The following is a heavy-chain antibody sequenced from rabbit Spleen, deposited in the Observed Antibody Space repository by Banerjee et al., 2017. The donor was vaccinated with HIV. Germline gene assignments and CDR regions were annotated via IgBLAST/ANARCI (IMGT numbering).Heavy chain of an antibody. V-gene: IGHV1S40*01. D-gene: IGHD1-1*01. CDR2: IYAGDGST. CDR1: GFSLFSYW. CDR3: ARDTSSSFSSYGMDL. Sequence: QSLEESGGGLVKPGGTLTLTCKASGFSLFSYWMCWVRQAPGKGLDLIGCIYAGDGSTDYANWVNGRFTISKTSSTTVTLQMTSLTAADTATYFCARDTSSSFSSYGMDLWGPGTLVTVS. J-gene: IGHJ6*01.